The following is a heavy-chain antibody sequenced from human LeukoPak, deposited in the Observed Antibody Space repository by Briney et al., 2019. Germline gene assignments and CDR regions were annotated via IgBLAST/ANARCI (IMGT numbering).Heavy chain of an antibody. CDR2: ISYDGSNK. CDR1: GFTFSSYA. D-gene: IGHD3-3*01. V-gene: IGHV3-30*09. CDR3: ARGRPTGFTIFGVVIQNWFDP. J-gene: IGHJ5*02. Sequence: PGRSLRLSCAASGFTFSSYAMHWVRQAPGKGLEWVAVISYDGSNKYYADSVKGRFAISRDNSKNTLYLQMNSLRAEDTAVYYCARGRPTGFTIFGVVIQNWFDPWGQGTLVTVSS.